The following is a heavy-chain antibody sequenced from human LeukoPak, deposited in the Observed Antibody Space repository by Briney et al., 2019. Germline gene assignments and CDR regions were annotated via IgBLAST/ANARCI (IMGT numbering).Heavy chain of an antibody. V-gene: IGHV3-23*01. Sequence: DPGGSLRLSCAASGVTLSSYAMSWARQAPGKGLEWVSGISSSGSGGNTYYADSVKGRFTISRDNSKNTLYLQMNSLRVQDTAVYYCAKGLGAAGGKFDCWGQGTLVTVSS. CDR2: ISSSGSGGNT. D-gene: IGHD6-13*01. J-gene: IGHJ4*02. CDR1: GVTLSSYA. CDR3: AKGLGAAGGKFDC.